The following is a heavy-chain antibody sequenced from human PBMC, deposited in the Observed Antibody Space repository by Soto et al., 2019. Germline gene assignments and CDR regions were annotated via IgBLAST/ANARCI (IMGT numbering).Heavy chain of an antibody. D-gene: IGHD1-7*01. Sequence: QAQLVESGGGVVQPGTSLRLSCAASGFTISTHGMHWVRQAPGKGLEWLANIWYDGSNKFYAESVKGRFSISKDNSKNTLYLQMSSLRAEDTAVYYCAAATTWNFLFPYWGQGTQVTFSS. CDR2: IWYDGSNK. CDR1: GFTISTHG. J-gene: IGHJ4*02. V-gene: IGHV3-33*03. CDR3: AAATTWNFLFPY.